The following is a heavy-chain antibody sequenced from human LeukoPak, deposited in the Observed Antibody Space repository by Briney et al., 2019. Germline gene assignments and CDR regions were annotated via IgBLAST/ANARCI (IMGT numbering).Heavy chain of an antibody. Sequence: GGSLRLSCAASGFTFSSYSMNWVRQAPGKGLEWVSYISSSSGTIYYADSVKGRFTNSRDNAKNSLYLQMNSLRAEDTAVYYCARDCSSTSCSGGLPFYGMDVWGQGTTVTVSS. D-gene: IGHD2-2*01. V-gene: IGHV3-48*04. J-gene: IGHJ6*02. CDR1: GFTFSSYS. CDR3: ARDCSSTSCSGGLPFYGMDV. CDR2: ISSSSGTI.